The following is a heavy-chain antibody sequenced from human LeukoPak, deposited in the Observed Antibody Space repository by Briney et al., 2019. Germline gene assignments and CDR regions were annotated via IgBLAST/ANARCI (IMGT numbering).Heavy chain of an antibody. CDR2: INPNSGGT. D-gene: IGHD6-13*01. CDR1: GYTFTGYY. CDR3: ARDRVGQQLVHYFDY. J-gene: IGHJ4*02. Sequence: ASVKVSCKASGYTFTGYYMHWVRQAPGQGLEWMGWINPNSGGTNYAQKFQGRVTMTRDTSISTAYMELSRLRSDDTAVYYCARDRVGQQLVHYFDYWGQGTLVTVSS. V-gene: IGHV1-2*02.